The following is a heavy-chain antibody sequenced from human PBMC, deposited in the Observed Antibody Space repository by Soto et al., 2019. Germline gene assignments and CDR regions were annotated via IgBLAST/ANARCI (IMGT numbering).Heavy chain of an antibody. V-gene: IGHV3-30*03. CDR2: ISYDGSNE. CDR3: AGYSGYDLGSNIWFYYYGMDV. Sequence: SGGSLRLSCEASGHNFNRNGMHWVRQAPGKGLEWVALISYDGSNEFYTDSVKGRFTISRDNLKNTLYLQMNSLRPEDTAVYYCAGYSGYDLGSNIWFYYYGMDVWGQGTTVTVSS. CDR1: GHNFNRNG. J-gene: IGHJ6*02. D-gene: IGHD5-12*01.